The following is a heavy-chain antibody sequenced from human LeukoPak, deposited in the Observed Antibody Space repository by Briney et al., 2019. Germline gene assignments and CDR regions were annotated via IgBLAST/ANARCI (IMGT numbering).Heavy chain of an antibody. CDR3: ARRKASERNYYYYYYMDV. CDR2: IYYSGST. D-gene: IGHD5-24*01. V-gene: IGHV4-39*01. CDR1: GGSISSSSYY. J-gene: IGHJ6*03. Sequence: SETLSLTCTVSGGSISSSSYYWGWIRQPPGKGLEWIGSIYYSGSTYYNPSLKSRVTISVDTSKNQFSLKLSSVTAADTAVYYCARRKASERNYYYYYYMDVWGKGTTVTVSS.